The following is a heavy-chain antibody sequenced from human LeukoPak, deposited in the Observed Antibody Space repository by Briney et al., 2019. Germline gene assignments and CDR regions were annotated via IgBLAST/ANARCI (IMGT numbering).Heavy chain of an antibody. V-gene: IGHV4-59*08. CDR1: GGSISSYY. D-gene: IGHD6-13*01. CDR3: ARDTMQQLVPDY. CDR2: IYYSGST. J-gene: IGHJ4*02. Sequence: SETLSLTCTVSGGSISSYYWSWIRQPPGKGLEWIGYIYYSGSTYYTPSLKSRLTISVDTSRNQFSLKLSSVIAADTAIYYCARDTMQQLVPDYWGQGALVTVSS.